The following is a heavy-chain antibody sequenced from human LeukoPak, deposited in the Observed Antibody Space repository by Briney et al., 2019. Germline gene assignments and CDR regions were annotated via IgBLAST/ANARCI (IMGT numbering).Heavy chain of an antibody. V-gene: IGHV3-30*04. CDR2: MSYDGSNK. J-gene: IGHJ4*02. Sequence: GGSLRLSCAASGFTLSSYAMHWVRQAPGKGLEWVSVMSYDGSNKYYADSVKGRFTIFRDNAKNSLYLQMNSLRAEDTAVYYCARRRDSGSLQHFDYWGQGTLVTVSS. D-gene: IGHD1-26*01. CDR3: ARRRDSGSLQHFDY. CDR1: GFTLSSYA.